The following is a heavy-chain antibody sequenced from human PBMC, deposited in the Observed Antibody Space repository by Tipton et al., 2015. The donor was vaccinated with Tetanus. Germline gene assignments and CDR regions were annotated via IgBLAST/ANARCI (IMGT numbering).Heavy chain of an antibody. V-gene: IGHV4-59*12. J-gene: IGHJ2*01. Sequence: LRLSCTVSGGSISSYYWSWIRQPPGKGLEWIGYIYYSGSTNYNPSLKSRVTISVDTSKNQFSLKLTSVTAADTAVYYCARSWARDFGGDHYYFDLWGRGTLVAVSS. CDR1: GGSISSYY. CDR2: IYYSGST. CDR3: ARSWARDFGGDHYYFDL. D-gene: IGHD2-21*02.